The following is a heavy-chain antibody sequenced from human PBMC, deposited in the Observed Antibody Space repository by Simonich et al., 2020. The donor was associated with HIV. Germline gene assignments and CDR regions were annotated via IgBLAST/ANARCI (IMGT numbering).Heavy chain of an antibody. CDR1: GYTFTGYH. J-gene: IGHJ4*02. V-gene: IGHV1-2*02. Sequence: QVQLVQSGAEVKKPGASVKVSCKASGYTFTGYHMHWVRQAPGQGLEWMGWINPNRGGTKYAKKFQGRVTMTRDTSISTAYMELSRLRSDDTAVYYCARDSRIGDPFDSVSDNWGQGTLVTVSS. CDR3: ARDSRIGDPFDSVSDN. CDR2: INPNRGGT. D-gene: IGHD3-16*01.